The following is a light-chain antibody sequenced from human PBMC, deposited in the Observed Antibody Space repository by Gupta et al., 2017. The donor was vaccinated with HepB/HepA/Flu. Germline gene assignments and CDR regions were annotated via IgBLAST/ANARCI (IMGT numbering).Light chain of an antibody. Sequence: AIQMTQSPSSLSAAVGDRVTLTCRSSQGIRNDLGWYQQKPGKAPKLLIYAASSLQSGVPSRFSGSGSGTDFTLTISSLQPEDFATYYCLQDYSYPWTFGQGTKVEIK. CDR3: LQDYSYPWT. V-gene: IGKV1-6*01. J-gene: IGKJ1*01. CDR1: QGIRND. CDR2: AAS.